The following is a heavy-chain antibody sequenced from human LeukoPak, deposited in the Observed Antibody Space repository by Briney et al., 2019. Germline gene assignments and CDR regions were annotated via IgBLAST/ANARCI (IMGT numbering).Heavy chain of an antibody. V-gene: IGHV3-30*03. CDR2: ISYDGSNK. CDR3: ARDSSGSLDN. J-gene: IGHJ4*02. D-gene: IGHD6-19*01. Sequence: PGGSLRLSCAASGFTFSSYGMHWVRQAPGKGLEWVAVISYDGSNKYYADSVKGRFTISRDNSKNTLYLQMNSLRAEDTAVYHCARDSSGSLDNWGQGSLVTVSS. CDR1: GFTFSSYG.